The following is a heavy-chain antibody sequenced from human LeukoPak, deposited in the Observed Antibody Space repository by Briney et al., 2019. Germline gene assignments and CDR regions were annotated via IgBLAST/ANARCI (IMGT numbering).Heavy chain of an antibody. Sequence: GGSLRLSCAASGFTVSSNYMSWVRQAPGKGLEWVSVIYSGGSTYYADSGKGRFTISRDNSKNTLYLQMNSLRAEDTAVYYCATVDTAMVGGYYYYGMDVWGQGTTVTVSS. CDR2: IYSGGST. CDR3: ATVDTAMVGGYYYYGMDV. D-gene: IGHD5-18*01. J-gene: IGHJ6*02. V-gene: IGHV3-53*01. CDR1: GFTVSSNY.